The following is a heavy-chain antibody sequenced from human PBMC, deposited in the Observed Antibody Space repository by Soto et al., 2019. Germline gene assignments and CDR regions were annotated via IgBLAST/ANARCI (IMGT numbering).Heavy chain of an antibody. V-gene: IGHV3-48*01. CDR3: ARAYYYDSSGYLNWLDP. CDR2: ISSSSSSTI. J-gene: IGHJ5*02. D-gene: IGHD3-22*01. Sequence: GGSLRLSCAASGFTFSSYSMNWVRQAPGKGLEWVSYISSSSSSTIYYADSVKGRFTISRDNAKNSLYLQMNSLRAEDTAVYYCARAYYYDSSGYLNWLDPWGQGTLVTVSS. CDR1: GFTFSSYS.